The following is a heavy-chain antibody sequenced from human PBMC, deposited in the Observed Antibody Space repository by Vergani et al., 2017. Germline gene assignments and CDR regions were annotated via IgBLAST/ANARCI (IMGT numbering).Heavy chain of an antibody. D-gene: IGHD3-16*01. CDR1: GFTLSNYD. Sequence: QVHLVESGGGVVQRGGSLRPSCVTSGFTLSNYDMPWIRQAPGKGLEFVAFIQLDGSNKYYADSVKGRSILSRDFSKNPRYLQMNSLRTDDSATEYCAKHVRGWGIDDWCQGTQVIVAS. J-gene: IGHJ4*02. CDR3: AKHVRGWGIDD. V-gene: IGHV3-30*02. CDR2: IQLDGSNK.